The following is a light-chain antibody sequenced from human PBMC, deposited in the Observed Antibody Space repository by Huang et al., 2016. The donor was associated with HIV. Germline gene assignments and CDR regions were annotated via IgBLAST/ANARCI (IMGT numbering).Light chain of an antibody. CDR1: QNILYSSNNKNY. CDR3: QQYYNTPT. V-gene: IGKV4-1*01. J-gene: IGKJ1*01. Sequence: DIVMTQSPDSLTVSLGERATINCKSSQNILYSSNNKNYLAWYQQKSGQPPRLLIYWASTREAGVPDRFSGSGSGTEFTHTISSLQAEDVAVYYCQQYYNTPTFGQGTKVEIK. CDR2: WAS.